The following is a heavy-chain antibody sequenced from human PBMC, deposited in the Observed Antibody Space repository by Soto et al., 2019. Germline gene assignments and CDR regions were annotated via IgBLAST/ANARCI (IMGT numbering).Heavy chain of an antibody. Sequence: PSETLSLTCAVSGYSISSGYYWGWIRQPPGKGLEWIGSIYHSGSTYYNPSLKSRVTISVDTSKNQFSLKLSSVTAADTAVYYCVRVETTLFDYWGQGXLVTVSS. CDR1: GYSISSGYY. D-gene: IGHD4-4*01. CDR3: VRVETTLFDY. V-gene: IGHV4-38-2*01. J-gene: IGHJ4*02. CDR2: IYHSGST.